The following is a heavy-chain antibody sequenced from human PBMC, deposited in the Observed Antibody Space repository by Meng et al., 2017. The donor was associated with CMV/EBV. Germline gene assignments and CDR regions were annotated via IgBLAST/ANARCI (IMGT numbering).Heavy chain of an antibody. CDR1: GGSISSSSFY. CDR3: ARVLRGSKDSFDI. J-gene: IGHJ3*02. V-gene: IGHV4-39*07. Sequence: SETLSLTCTVSGGSISSSSFYWGWLRPPPGKGLVWVGSIYCSGSTYYNPSLKSRVTISVDTSKNQFSQKLSSVTAADTAVYYCARVLRGSKDSFDIWGQGTMVTVSS. D-gene: IGHD3-10*01. CDR2: IYCSGST.